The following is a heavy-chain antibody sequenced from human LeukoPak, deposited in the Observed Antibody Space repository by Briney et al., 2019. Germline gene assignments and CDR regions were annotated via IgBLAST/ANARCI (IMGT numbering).Heavy chain of an antibody. CDR3: ARHFVVPGLPPYYYYGMDV. Sequence: SETLSLTCTVSGGSISSTTYYWGWIRQPPGKGLEWIGYIYYSGSTNYNPSLKSRVTISVDTSKNQFSLKLSSVTAADTAVYYCARHFVVPGLPPYYYYGMDVWGQGTTVTVSS. V-gene: IGHV4-61*05. J-gene: IGHJ6*02. CDR1: GGSISSTTYY. D-gene: IGHD5-12*01. CDR2: IYYSGST.